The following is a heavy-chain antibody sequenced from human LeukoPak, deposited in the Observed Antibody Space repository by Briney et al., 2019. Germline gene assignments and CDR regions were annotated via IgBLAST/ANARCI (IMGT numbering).Heavy chain of an antibody. Sequence: PSETLSPTCAVYGGSFSGYYWSWIRQPPRKGLEWIGEINHSGGTNYNPSLKSRVTISVDTSKNQFSLKLSFVTAADTAVYYCARRDGYNPYYYYYMDVWGRGTTVTVSS. J-gene: IGHJ6*03. D-gene: IGHD5-24*01. CDR2: INHSGGT. CDR1: GGSFSGYY. CDR3: ARRDGYNPYYYYYMDV. V-gene: IGHV4-34*01.